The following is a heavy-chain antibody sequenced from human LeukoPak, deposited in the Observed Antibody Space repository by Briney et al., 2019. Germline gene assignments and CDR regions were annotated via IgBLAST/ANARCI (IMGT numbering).Heavy chain of an antibody. CDR3: ARDQATVTTRRAYFDY. Sequence: ASVKVSCKASGHTFTSYGISWVRQAPGQGLEWMGWISAYNGNTNYAQKLQGRVTMTTDTSTSTAYMELRSLRSDDTAVYYCARDQATVTTRRAYFDYWGQGTLVTVSS. D-gene: IGHD4-17*01. CDR1: GHTFTSYG. V-gene: IGHV1-18*01. CDR2: ISAYNGNT. J-gene: IGHJ4*02.